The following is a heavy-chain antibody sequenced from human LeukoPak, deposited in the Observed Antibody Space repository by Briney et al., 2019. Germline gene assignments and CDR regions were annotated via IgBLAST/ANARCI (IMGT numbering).Heavy chain of an antibody. CDR3: GRAGTGYFDY. D-gene: IGHD6-19*01. CDR2: IIPIFGTA. J-gene: IGHJ4*02. V-gene: IGHV1-69*06. CDR1: GGTFSSYA. Sequence: GASVKVSCKASGGTFSSYAISWVRQAPGQGLEWVGRIIPIFGTANYAQKFQGRVTITADKSTSTAYMELSSLRSEDTAVYYCGRAGTGYFDYWGQGTLVTVSS.